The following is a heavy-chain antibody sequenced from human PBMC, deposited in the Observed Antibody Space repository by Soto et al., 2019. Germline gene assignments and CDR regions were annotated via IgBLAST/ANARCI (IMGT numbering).Heavy chain of an antibody. J-gene: IGHJ4*02. CDR2: IYYSGRTI. CDR1: GGSISSGDYY. D-gene: IGHD6-13*01. CDR3: ARNSEHFDS. V-gene: IGHV3-11*01. Sequence: LSLTCTVSGGSISSGDYYWNWIRQPPGKGLEWIGYIYYSGRTIYYADSAKGRFTISRDNAKNSLYLQLNSLRAEDTAVYYRARNSEHFDSWGQGVLVTVSS.